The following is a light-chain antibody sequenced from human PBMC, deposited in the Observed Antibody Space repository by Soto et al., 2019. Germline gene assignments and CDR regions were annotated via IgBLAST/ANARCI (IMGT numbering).Light chain of an antibody. CDR1: KNDIGVYDF. V-gene: IGLV2-8*01. J-gene: IGLJ1*01. CDR2: EVV. CDR3: KSYAGSNTYV. Sequence: QSALTQPPSASGSPGQSVTISCTGTKNDIGVYDFVSWYQHHPGKAPRLIIYEVVQRPSGVPDRFSGSKSGNTASLTVSGLQAEDEADYLCKSYAGSNTYVFGSGTKVTVL.